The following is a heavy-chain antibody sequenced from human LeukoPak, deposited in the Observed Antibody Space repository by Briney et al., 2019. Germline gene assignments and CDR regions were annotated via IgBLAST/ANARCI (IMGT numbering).Heavy chain of an antibody. Sequence: PSETLSLTCTVSGGSISSYYWSWIRQPPGKGLEWIGYIYYSGSTNYNPSLKSRVTISVDTSKNQFSLKLSSVTAADTAVYYCARGQYSSSSGLDYWSQGTLVTVSS. D-gene: IGHD6-6*01. CDR1: GGSISSYY. CDR2: IYYSGST. J-gene: IGHJ4*02. CDR3: ARGQYSSSSGLDY. V-gene: IGHV4-59*01.